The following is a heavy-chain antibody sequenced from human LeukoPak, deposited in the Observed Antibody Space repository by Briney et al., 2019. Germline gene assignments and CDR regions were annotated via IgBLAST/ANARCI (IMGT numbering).Heavy chain of an antibody. V-gene: IGHV3-53*01. D-gene: IGHD3-10*01. CDR3: ASGSTMLQGVIMYN. J-gene: IGHJ4*02. Sequence: GGSLRLSCAASGITVSSNYMSWVRQAPGKGLEWVSVIYSSGNTYYADPVRGRFTISRDNSKNMVYLQMNSLRAEDTAVYYCASGSTMLQGVIMYNWGQGTLVTVSS. CDR2: IYSSGNT. CDR1: GITVSSNY.